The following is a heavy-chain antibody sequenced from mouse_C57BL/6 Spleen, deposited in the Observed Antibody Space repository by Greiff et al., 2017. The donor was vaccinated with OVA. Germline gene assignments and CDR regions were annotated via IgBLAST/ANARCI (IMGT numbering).Heavy chain of an antibody. CDR3: AKGGGSSPHFDD. CDR2: IYPGDGDT. J-gene: IGHJ2*01. Sequence: VQLQQSGPELVKPGASVKISCKASGYAFSSSWMNWVKQRPGKGLEWIGRIYPGDGDTNYNGKFKGKATLTADKSSSTAYMQLSSLTSEDSAVYFCAKGGGSSPHFDDWGQGTTLTVSS. CDR1: GYAFSSSW. V-gene: IGHV1-82*01. D-gene: IGHD1-1*01.